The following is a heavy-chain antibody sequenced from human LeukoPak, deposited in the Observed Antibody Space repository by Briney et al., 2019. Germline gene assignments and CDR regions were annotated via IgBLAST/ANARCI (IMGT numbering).Heavy chain of an antibody. V-gene: IGHV1-2*02. CDR3: ASSSSRYNWFDP. CDR1: GYTFTDYY. Sequence: ASVKVSCKASGYTFTDYYIHWVREAPGQGLEWMGWISPNSGGTKYAQKFQGRVTMTRDTSISTAYMELSRLRSDDTAVYYCASSSSRYNWFDPWGQGTLVTVSS. D-gene: IGHD6-6*01. J-gene: IGHJ5*02. CDR2: ISPNSGGT.